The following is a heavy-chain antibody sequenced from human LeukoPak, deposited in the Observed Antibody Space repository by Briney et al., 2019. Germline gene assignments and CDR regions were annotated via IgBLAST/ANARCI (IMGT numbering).Heavy chain of an antibody. CDR1: GFTFSSSA. V-gene: IGHV3-7*03. CDR3: ARGRFIAGTTAYYFDY. J-gene: IGHJ4*02. Sequence: PGGSLRLSCAASGFTFSSSAMSWVRQAPGKGLEWVANINQGEGEKYYVDSVKGRFTISRDNAKKSLFLQMNSLRAEDTAVYYCARGRFIAGTTAYYFDYWGQGTLVTVSS. CDR2: INQGEGEK. D-gene: IGHD1-26*01.